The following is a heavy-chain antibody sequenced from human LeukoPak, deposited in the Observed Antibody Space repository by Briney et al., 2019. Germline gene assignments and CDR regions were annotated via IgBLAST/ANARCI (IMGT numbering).Heavy chain of an antibody. CDR3: ARDSHYYDPGGYYSRGEYYHHGMDA. J-gene: IGHJ6*02. Sequence: PGRSLRLSSVVSGFTFRTYAMHWVRQAPGKGLEWVAVVSYDGSNKYYADSVQGRFTISRDNSRNTLHLQMNSLRAEDTAVYYCARDSHYYDPGGYYSRGEYYHHGMDAWGQGTTVTASS. D-gene: IGHD3-22*01. CDR1: GFTFRTYA. V-gene: IGHV3-30-3*01. CDR2: VSYDGSNK.